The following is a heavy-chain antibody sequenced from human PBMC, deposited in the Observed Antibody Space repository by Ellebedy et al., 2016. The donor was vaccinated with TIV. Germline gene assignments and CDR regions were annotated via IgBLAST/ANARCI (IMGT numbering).Heavy chain of an antibody. Sequence: GESLKISCAASGFIISGDWMSWIRQAPGKGLEWISFISIDGGATYYSDSVKGRFTISRDNAAQSLYLQINNLRADDTAVYYCARFRYTSAWHLGHNGLDCWGQGTLVSVSS. D-gene: IGHD6-19*01. V-gene: IGHV3-11*01. J-gene: IGHJ4*02. CDR1: GFIISGDW. CDR2: ISIDGGAT. CDR3: ARFRYTSAWHLGHNGLDC.